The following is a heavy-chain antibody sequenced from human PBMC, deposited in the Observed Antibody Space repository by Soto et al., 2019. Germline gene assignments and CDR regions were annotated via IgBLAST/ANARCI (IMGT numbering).Heavy chain of an antibody. CDR2: TIPIFGTA. CDR3: ASVLELHYYYGMDV. CDR1: GGTFSSYA. V-gene: IGHV1-69*12. J-gene: IGHJ6*02. Sequence: QVQLVQSGAEVKKPGSSVKVSCKASGGTFSSYAISWVRQAPGQGLEWMGGTIPIFGTANYAQKFQGRVTITADESTSTAYMELSSLRSEDTAVYYCASVLELHYYYGMDVWGQGTTVTVSS. D-gene: IGHD1-7*01.